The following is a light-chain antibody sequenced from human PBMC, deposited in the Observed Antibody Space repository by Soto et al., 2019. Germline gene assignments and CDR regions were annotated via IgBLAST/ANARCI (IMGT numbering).Light chain of an antibody. CDR3: SSYEGSNNYV. CDR2: AVN. V-gene: IGLV2-8*01. CDR1: SSDVGGYQY. J-gene: IGLJ1*01. Sequence: QSVLTQPPSASGSPGQSVTISCTGTSSDVGGYQYVSWYQQYPGKAPKLMIYAVNKRPSGVPDRFSGSRSGNTASLTVSGLQAEDEADYHCSSYEGSNNYVFGTGTKVTVL.